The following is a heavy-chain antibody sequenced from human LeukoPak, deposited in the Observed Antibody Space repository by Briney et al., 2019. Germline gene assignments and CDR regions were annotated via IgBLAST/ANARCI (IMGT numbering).Heavy chain of an antibody. Sequence: GGSLRLSCAASGLTFSSYAMSWVRQAPGKGLEWVSAISGSGGSTYYADSVKGRFTISRDNSKNTLYLQMNSLRAEDTAVYYCAKDLGDFWSGYPLAWGQGTLVTVSS. CDR1: GLTFSSYA. D-gene: IGHD3-3*01. V-gene: IGHV3-23*01. CDR2: ISGSGGST. J-gene: IGHJ5*02. CDR3: AKDLGDFWSGYPLA.